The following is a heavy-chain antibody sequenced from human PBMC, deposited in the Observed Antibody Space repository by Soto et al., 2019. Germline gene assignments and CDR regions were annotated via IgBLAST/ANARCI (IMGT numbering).Heavy chain of an antibody. CDR1: GGSISSGGYS. J-gene: IGHJ4*02. V-gene: IGHV4-30-2*01. CDR2: IYHSGST. D-gene: IGHD4-4*01. CDR3: ARKFTVTTGFDY. Sequence: PSETLSLTCAVSGGSISSGGYSWSWIRQPPGKGLEWIGYIYHSGSTYYNPSLKSRVTISVDRSKNQFSLKLSSVTAADTAVYYCARKFTVTTGFDYWGQGTLVTVSP.